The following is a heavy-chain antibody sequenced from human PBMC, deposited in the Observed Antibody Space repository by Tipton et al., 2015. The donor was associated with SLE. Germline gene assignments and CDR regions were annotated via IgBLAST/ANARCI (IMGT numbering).Heavy chain of an antibody. D-gene: IGHD4-17*01. V-gene: IGHV4-61*02. J-gene: IGHJ4*02. Sequence: TLSLTCAVSGYSISSGYYWSWIRQPAGKGLEWIGRIYTSGSTNYNPSLKSRVTMSVDTSKNQFSLKLSSVTAADTAVYYCARWMTTVTTGYFDYWGQGTLVTVSS. CDR2: IYTSGST. CDR1: GYSISSGYY. CDR3: ARWMTTVTTGYFDY.